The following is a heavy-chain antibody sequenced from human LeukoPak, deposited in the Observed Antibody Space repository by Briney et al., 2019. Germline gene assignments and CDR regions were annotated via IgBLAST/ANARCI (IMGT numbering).Heavy chain of an antibody. J-gene: IGHJ4*02. CDR1: GDSISSYY. Sequence: SETLFLTCTVSGDSISSYYWSWIRQPPGKGLEWIGYIFYSGSTYYNPSLKSRVTISVDTSKNQFSLKLISVTAADTAVYYCASTVTAHYYFDYWGQGTLVTVSS. CDR2: IFYSGST. CDR3: ASTVTAHYYFDY. V-gene: IGHV4-59*01. D-gene: IGHD4-17*01.